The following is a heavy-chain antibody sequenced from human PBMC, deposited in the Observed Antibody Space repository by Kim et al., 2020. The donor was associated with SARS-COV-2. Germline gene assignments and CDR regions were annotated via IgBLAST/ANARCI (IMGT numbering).Heavy chain of an antibody. CDR1: GFTFSSYA. CDR3: AKVDRGVQGHLNYGMDV. Sequence: GGSLRLSCAASGFTFSSYAMSWVRQAPGKGLEWVSAISGSGGSTYYADSVKGRFTISRDNSKNTLYLQMNSLRAEDTAVYYCAKVDRGVQGHLNYGMDVWGQGTTVTVSS. CDR2: ISGSGGST. J-gene: IGHJ6*02. D-gene: IGHD3-10*01. V-gene: IGHV3-23*01.